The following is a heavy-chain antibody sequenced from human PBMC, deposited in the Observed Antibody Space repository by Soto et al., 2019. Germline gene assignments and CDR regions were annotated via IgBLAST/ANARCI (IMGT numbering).Heavy chain of an antibody. Sequence: PSETLSLTCTVSGGSISSYYWSWIRQPPGKGLEWIGYIYYSGSTNYNPSLKSRVTISVDTSKNQFSLKLSSVTAADTAVYYCERDFVGSGYFDYWGQGTLVTVSS. D-gene: IGHD2-21*01. CDR2: IYYSGST. J-gene: IGHJ4*02. V-gene: IGHV4-59*01. CDR3: ERDFVGSGYFDY. CDR1: GGSISSYY.